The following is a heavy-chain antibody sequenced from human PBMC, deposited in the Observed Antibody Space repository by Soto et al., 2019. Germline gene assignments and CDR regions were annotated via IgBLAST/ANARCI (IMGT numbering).Heavy chain of an antibody. CDR2: IYYSGST. D-gene: IGHD3-22*01. CDR1: GGSISSGDYY. CDR3: ARDPIINYYDISGA. J-gene: IGHJ5*02. V-gene: IGHV4-30-4*01. Sequence: SETLSLTCTVSGGSISSGDYYWSWIRQPPGKGLEWIGYIYYSGSTYYNPSLKSRVTISVDTSKNQFSLKLSSVTAADTAVYYCARDPIINYYDISGAWGQGTLVTVSS.